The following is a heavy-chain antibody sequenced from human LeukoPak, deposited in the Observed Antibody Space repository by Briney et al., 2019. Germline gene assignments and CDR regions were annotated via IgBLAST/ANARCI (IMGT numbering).Heavy chain of an antibody. CDR2: INHSGST. J-gene: IGHJ6*02. CDR3: ARGYYDFWSGYYYYYGMDV. Sequence: MASETLSLTCAAYGGSFSGYYWSWIRQPPGKGLEWIGEINHSGSTNYNPSLKSRVTISVDTSKNQFSLKLSSVTAADTAVYYCARGYYDFWSGYYYYYGMDVWGQGTTVTVSS. V-gene: IGHV4-34*01. D-gene: IGHD3-3*01. CDR1: GGSFSGYY.